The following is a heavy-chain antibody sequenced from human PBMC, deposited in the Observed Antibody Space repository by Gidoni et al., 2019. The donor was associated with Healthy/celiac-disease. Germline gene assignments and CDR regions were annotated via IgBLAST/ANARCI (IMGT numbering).Heavy chain of an antibody. Sequence: SHARRWGRQGPGQGREWMGGIIPIVGTANYAQKFQGRVTITADESTSTAYMELSSLRSEDTAVYYCARDKVGATTGGFDYWGQGTLVTVSS. CDR3: ARDKVGATTGGFDY. J-gene: IGHJ4*02. V-gene: IGHV1-69*01. CDR1: SHA. CDR2: IIPIVGTA. D-gene: IGHD1-26*01.